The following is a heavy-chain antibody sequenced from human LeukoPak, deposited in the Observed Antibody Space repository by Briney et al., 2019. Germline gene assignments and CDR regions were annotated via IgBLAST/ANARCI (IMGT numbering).Heavy chain of an antibody. D-gene: IGHD3-10*01. CDR3: ARTCSNRILKNEIWFGEGGDYYYYMDV. CDR2: IYYSGST. J-gene: IGHJ6*03. Sequence: PSETLSLTCAVSGGSISSGGYSWSWIRQPPGKGLEWIGYIYYSGSTYYNPSLKSRVTISVDTSKNQFSLKLSSVTAADTAVYYCARTCSNRILKNEIWFGEGGDYYYYMDVWGKGTTVTVSS. CDR1: GGSISSGGYS. V-gene: IGHV4-30-4*07.